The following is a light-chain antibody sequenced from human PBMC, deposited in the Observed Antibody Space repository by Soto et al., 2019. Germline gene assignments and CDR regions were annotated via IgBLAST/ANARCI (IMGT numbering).Light chain of an antibody. CDR1: SSNIGNNY. V-gene: IGLV1-51*01. Sequence: QSVLTQPPSVSAAPGQKVTISCSGSSSNIGNNYVSWYQHVPGAAPKLLIYDNNQRSSGIPDRFSCSKSGTSATLDITGLQTGDEADYYCGTWDSSLSGVFGTGTKLTVL. J-gene: IGLJ1*01. CDR2: DNN. CDR3: GTWDSSLSGV.